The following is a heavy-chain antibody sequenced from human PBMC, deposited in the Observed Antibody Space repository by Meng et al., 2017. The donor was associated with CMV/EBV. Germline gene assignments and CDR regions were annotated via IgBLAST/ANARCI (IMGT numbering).Heavy chain of an antibody. CDR2: IYHSGST. Sequence: GSLSLSCTVSGYSISSGYSWGWIRQPPGKGLEWIGSIYHSGSTYYNPSLKSRVTISVDTSKNQFPLKLSSVTAADTAVYYCARPYLFRAAGEFDAFDIWGQGTMVTVSS. D-gene: IGHD3-10*01. CDR3: ARPYLFRAAGEFDAFDI. J-gene: IGHJ3*02. CDR1: GYSISSGYS. V-gene: IGHV4-38-2*02.